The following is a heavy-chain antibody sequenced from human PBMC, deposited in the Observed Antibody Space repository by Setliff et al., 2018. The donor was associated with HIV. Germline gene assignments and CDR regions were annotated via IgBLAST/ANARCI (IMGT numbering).Heavy chain of an antibody. J-gene: IGHJ5*02. V-gene: IGHV3-48*03. CDR2: IDSNGESI. CDR3: AREGSSGYTGWFDH. Sequence: GGSLRLSCAASGFSFSTSDMNWVRHTPGKGLEWVAHIDSNGESIYYADSVRGRFSISRDNGRNSLYLQMNSLTDEDTAVYYCAREGSSGYTGWFDHWGQGTLVTVSS. CDR1: GFSFSTSD. D-gene: IGHD3-22*01.